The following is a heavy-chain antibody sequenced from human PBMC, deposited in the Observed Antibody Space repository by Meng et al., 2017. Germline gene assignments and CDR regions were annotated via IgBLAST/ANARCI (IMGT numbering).Heavy chain of an antibody. CDR1: GGSFSGYY. D-gene: IGHD2-15*01. J-gene: IGHJ4*02. CDR3: ARGVRLPDY. V-gene: IGHV4-34*01. Sequence: GPLPQGGAGLLKPSETLSLTCAVYGGSFSGYYWSWIRQPPGKGLEWIGEINHSGSTNYNPSLKSRVTISVDTSKNQFSLKLSSVTAADTAVYYCARGVRLPDYWGQGTLVTVSS. CDR2: INHSGST.